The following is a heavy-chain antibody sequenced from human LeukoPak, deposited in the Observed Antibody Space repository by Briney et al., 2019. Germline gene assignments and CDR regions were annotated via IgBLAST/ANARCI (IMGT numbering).Heavy chain of an antibody. Sequence: SETLSLTCTVSGGSISTYYWSWIRQPPGKGLEWIGYVHHSGNTNYNPSLKSRVTISVDTSKNQFSLKLNSVTAADTAVYYCARHSLADGTTHYYYGMDVWGQGTTVTVFS. CDR3: ARHSLADGTTHYYYGMDV. CDR1: GGSISTYY. CDR2: VHHSGNT. J-gene: IGHJ6*02. D-gene: IGHD1-1*01. V-gene: IGHV4-59*01.